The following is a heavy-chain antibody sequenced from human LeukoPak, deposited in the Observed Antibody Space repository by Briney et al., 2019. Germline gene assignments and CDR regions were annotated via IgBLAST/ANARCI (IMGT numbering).Heavy chain of an antibody. CDR2: IYSGGST. CDR3: ARGRRDGYNLGY. Sequence: GGSLRLSCAASGFTVSSNYMSWVRQAPGKGLEWVSVIYSGGSTYYADSVKGRFTISRDNSKNTLSLQMNSLRAEDTAVYYCARGRRDGYNLGYWGQGTLVAVSS. J-gene: IGHJ4*02. V-gene: IGHV3-66*01. D-gene: IGHD5-24*01. CDR1: GFTVSSNY.